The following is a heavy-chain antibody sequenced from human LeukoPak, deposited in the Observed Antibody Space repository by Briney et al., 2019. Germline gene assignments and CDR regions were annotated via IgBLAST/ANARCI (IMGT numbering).Heavy chain of an antibody. CDR1: GGSISSSSYY. Sequence: SETLSLTCSVSGGSISSSSYYWSWIRQPPGKGLEWIAYISDIGSINYNPSLKSRVTIPLDTSKNQFSLKLSSVTAADTAVYYCAGHHPRNTVDFWGQGTLVTVSS. CDR3: AGHHPRNTVDF. D-gene: IGHD2/OR15-2a*01. J-gene: IGHJ4*02. V-gene: IGHV4-61*05. CDR2: ISDIGSI.